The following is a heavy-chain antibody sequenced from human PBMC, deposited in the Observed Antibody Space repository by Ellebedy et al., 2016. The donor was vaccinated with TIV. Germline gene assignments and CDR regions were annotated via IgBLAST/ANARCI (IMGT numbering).Heavy chain of an antibody. CDR1: GYSFTSYW. J-gene: IGHJ6*02. Sequence: GESLKISCKGSGYSFTSYWIGWVRQMPGKGLEWMGIIYPGDSDTRYSPSFQGQVTISADKSISTAYLQWSSLKASDTAMYYCARQDDFWSGSLPLGYYGMDVWGQGTTVTVSS. D-gene: IGHD3-3*01. CDR2: IYPGDSDT. V-gene: IGHV5-51*01. CDR3: ARQDDFWSGSLPLGYYGMDV.